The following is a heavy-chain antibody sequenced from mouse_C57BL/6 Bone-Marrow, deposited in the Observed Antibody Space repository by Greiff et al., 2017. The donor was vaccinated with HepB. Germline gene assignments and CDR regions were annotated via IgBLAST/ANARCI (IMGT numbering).Heavy chain of an antibody. CDR1: GFSLTSYG. CDR2: IWRGGST. D-gene: IGHD1-1*01. V-gene: IGHV2-5*01. Sequence: QVQLKQSGPGLVQPSQSLSITCTVSGFSLTSYGVHWVRQSPGKGLEWLGVIWRGGSTDYNAAFMSRLSITKDNSKSQVFFKMNSLQADDTAIYYCAISFITTVVATDYYAMDYWGQGTSVTVSS. CDR3: AISFITTVVATDYYAMDY. J-gene: IGHJ4*01.